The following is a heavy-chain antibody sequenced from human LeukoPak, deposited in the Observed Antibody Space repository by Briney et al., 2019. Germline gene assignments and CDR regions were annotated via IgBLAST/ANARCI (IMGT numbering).Heavy chain of an antibody. CDR1: GSTFSSYG. CDR2: ISYDGSNK. J-gene: IGHJ4*02. V-gene: IGHV3-30*18. Sequence: PGGSLRLSCAASGSTFSSYGMHWVRQAPGKGLEWVAVISYDGSNKYYADSVKGRFTISRDNSKNTLYLQMNSLRAEDTAVYYCAKYYYDSSGYFDYWGQGTLVTVSS. CDR3: AKYYYDSSGYFDY. D-gene: IGHD3-22*01.